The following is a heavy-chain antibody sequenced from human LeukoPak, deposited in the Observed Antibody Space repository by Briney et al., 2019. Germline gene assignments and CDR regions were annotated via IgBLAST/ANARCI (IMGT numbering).Heavy chain of an antibody. CDR2: INPSGGST. V-gene: IGHV1-46*01. D-gene: IGHD1-26*01. J-gene: IGHJ6*02. Sequence: ASVKVSCKASGYTFTSYYMHWVRQAPGQGLEWMGIINPSGGSTSYAQKFQGRVTMTRDTSTSTVYMELSSLRSDDTAVYYCANSGSYYYGMDVWGQGTTVTVSS. CDR1: GYTFTSYY. CDR3: ANSGSYYYGMDV.